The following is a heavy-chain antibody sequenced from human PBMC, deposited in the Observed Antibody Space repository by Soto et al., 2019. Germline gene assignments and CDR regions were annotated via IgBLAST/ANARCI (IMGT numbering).Heavy chain of an antibody. Sequence: PSETLSLTCAVSGGSISSRGYSWSWIRQPPGKGLEWIGYMYHSGSTYYNPSLKSRVTISIDRSKNQFSLKLSSVTAADTAVYYCARVPDLWGQGTLVTGS. CDR1: GGSISSRGYS. CDR2: MYHSGST. J-gene: IGHJ4*02. D-gene: IGHD2-2*01. CDR3: ARVPDL. V-gene: IGHV4-30-2*01.